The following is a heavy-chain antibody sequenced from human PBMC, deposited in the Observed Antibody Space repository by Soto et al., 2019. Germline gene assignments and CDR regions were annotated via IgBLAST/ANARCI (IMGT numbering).Heavy chain of an antibody. J-gene: IGHJ4*02. CDR2: IRQDGSEK. D-gene: IGHD3-9*01. Sequence: PGGSLRLSCAASGFTFSSYWMSWVRQAPGKGLEWVANIRQDGSEKYYVDSVKGRFTISRDNAKNSLYLQMNSLRAEDTVLYYCARSLGHYDILTGLIHYWGQGTLVTVSS. V-gene: IGHV3-7*01. CDR1: GFTFSSYW. CDR3: ARSLGHYDILTGLIHY.